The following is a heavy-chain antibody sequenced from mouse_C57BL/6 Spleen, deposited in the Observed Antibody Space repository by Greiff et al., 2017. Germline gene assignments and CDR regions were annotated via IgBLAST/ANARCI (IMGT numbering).Heavy chain of an antibody. CDR2: IDPETGGT. Sequence: VQLQESGAELVRPGASVTLSCKASGYTFTDYEMHWVKQTPVHGLEWIGAIDPETGGTAYNQKFKGKAILTADKSSSTAYMELRSLTSEDSAVYYCTQTAQATIAYWGQGTLVTVSA. CDR3: TQTAQATIAY. D-gene: IGHD3-2*02. V-gene: IGHV1-15*01. J-gene: IGHJ3*01. CDR1: GYTFTDYE.